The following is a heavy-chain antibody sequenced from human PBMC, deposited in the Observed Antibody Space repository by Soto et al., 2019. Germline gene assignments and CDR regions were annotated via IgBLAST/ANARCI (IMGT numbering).Heavy chain of an antibody. CDR1: GGSISSGGYY. CDR2: IYYSGST. D-gene: IGHD3-22*01. Sequence: QVQLQESGPGLVKPSQTLSLTCTVSGGSISSGGYYWSWIRQHPGKGLEWIGYIYYSGSTYYNPYLKSRVTISIDTSKSQFSLKLSSVTAADTAVYYCARETSHYYDSSGYIWGQGTLVTVSS. J-gene: IGHJ1*01. V-gene: IGHV4-31*03. CDR3: ARETSHYYDSSGYI.